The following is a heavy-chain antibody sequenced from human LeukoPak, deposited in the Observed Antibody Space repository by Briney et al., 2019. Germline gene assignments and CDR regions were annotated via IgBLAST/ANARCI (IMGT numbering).Heavy chain of an antibody. CDR1: GFNVSSNY. V-gene: IGHV3-66*01. CDR3: ASAGGSSYGYGDFEY. J-gene: IGHJ4*02. Sequence: PGGSLRHSCAVSGFNVSSNYLNWVRQAPGKGPEWVSVIYSGGSTYYADSVKGRFTISRDNTKHSLYLQTHSLRDEDTAVYYCASAGGSSYGYGDFEYWGQGTLVTVSS. CDR2: IYSGGST. D-gene: IGHD5-18*01.